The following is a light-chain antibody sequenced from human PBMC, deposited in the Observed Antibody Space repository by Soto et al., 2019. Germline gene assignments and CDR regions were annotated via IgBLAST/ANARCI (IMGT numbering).Light chain of an antibody. J-gene: IGKJ1*01. CDR3: QQYNSYSGT. CDR1: QSISSW. Sequence: DIQMPQSPSTLSASVGDRVTITCRASQSISSWLAWYQQKPGKAPKLLIYDASSLESGVPSRFSGSGSGTEFTLTISSLQPDEFATYYCQQYNSYSGTFGQGTKVEIK. CDR2: DAS. V-gene: IGKV1-5*01.